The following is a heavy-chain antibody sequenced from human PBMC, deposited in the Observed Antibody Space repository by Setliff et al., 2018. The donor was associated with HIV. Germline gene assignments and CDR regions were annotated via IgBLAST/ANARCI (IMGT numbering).Heavy chain of an antibody. CDR1: GGSISSNSYY. CDR3: ARDQPQDYDSLTGYYTGRYFDY. CDR2: IYHGGRT. Sequence: PSETLSLTCTVSGGSISSNSYYWGWIRQPPGKGLEWIGSIYHGGRTYYNPSLKSRVTISVDTSKNQFSLKLTSVTAADTAVYYCARDQPQDYDSLTGYYTGRYFDYWGRGTLVTVSS. V-gene: IGHV4-39*07. D-gene: IGHD3-9*01. J-gene: IGHJ4*02.